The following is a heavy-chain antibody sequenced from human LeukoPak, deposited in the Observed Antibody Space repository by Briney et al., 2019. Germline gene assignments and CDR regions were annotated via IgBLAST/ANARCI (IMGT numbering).Heavy chain of an antibody. D-gene: IGHD3-9*01. J-gene: IGHJ4*02. Sequence: GGSLRLSCAASGFTFSSYWMSWVRQAPGKGLEWVANIKQDGSEKYYVDSVKGRFTISRDNAKNSLYLQMNSLRAEDTAVYYCARGGVLRYFDWLPNLNFDYWGQGTLVTVSS. CDR2: IKQDGSEK. CDR3: ARGGVLRYFDWLPNLNFDY. CDR1: GFTFSSYW. V-gene: IGHV3-7*01.